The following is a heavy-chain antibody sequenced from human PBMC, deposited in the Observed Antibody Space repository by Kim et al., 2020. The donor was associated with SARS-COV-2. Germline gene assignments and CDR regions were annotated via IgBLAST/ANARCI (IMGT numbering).Heavy chain of an antibody. V-gene: IGHV4-39*01. J-gene: IGHJ4*02. CDR3: ARRYSSGWFYDY. D-gene: IGHD6-19*01. Sequence: SYNASLKSRVTMSVETSKNQFSLKLSPVTAADTAIYYCARRYSSGWFYDYWGQGTLVSVSS.